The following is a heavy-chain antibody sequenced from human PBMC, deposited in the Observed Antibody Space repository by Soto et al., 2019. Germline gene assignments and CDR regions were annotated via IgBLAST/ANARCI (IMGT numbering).Heavy chain of an antibody. V-gene: IGHV3-23*01. CDR3: AKDRDYVWGSYRYSRFDY. J-gene: IGHJ4*02. CDR2: ISGSGGST. D-gene: IGHD3-16*02. Sequence: LSCAASGFTFSSYAMSWVRQAPGKGLEWVSAISGSGGSTYYADSVKGRFTISRDNSKNTLYLQMNSLRAEDTAVYYCAKDRDYVWGSYRYSRFDYWGQGTLVTVSS. CDR1: GFTFSSYA.